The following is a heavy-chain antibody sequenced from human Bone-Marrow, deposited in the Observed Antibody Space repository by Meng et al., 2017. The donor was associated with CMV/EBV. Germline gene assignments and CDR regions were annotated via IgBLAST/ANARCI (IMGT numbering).Heavy chain of an antibody. D-gene: IGHD1-14*01. V-gene: IGHV3-74*01. CDR1: GFTFSSYW. Sequence: GESLKISCAASGFTFSSYWMHWVRQAPGKGLVWVSRINSNGSSTNYADSVKGRFTISRDNAKKTLYLQMNSLRTEDTAVYYCARKAWFYNRSSLASCCQGTLVTVSS. J-gene: IGHJ5*01. CDR2: INSNGSST. CDR3: ARKAWFYNRSSLAS.